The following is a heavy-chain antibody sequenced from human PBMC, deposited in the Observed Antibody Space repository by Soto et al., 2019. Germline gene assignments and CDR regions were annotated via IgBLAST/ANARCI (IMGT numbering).Heavy chain of an antibody. V-gene: IGHV1-2*04. J-gene: IGHJ4*02. CDR2: INPNSGGT. CDR3: ARDLSQSGQLVYFDY. CDR1: GYTFTGYY. Sequence: QVQLVQSGAEVKKPGASVKVSCKASGYTFTGYYMHWVRQAPGQGLEWMGWINPNSGGTNYAQKFQGWVTMTRDTSISTAYMELSRLRSDDTAVYYCARDLSQSGQLVYFDYWGQGTLVTVSS. D-gene: IGHD6-13*01.